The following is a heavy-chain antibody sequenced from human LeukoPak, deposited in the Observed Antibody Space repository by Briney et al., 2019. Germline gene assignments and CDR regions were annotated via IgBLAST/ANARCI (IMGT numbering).Heavy chain of an antibody. Sequence: SETLSLTCTVSGGSISSGSYYWSWIRQPAGKGLEWIGRIYTSGNTNYNPSLKSRVTISVDTSKNQFSLKLSSVTAADTAVYYCARALQLPPKHYDYWGQGTLVTVSS. V-gene: IGHV4-61*02. CDR3: ARALQLPPKHYDY. D-gene: IGHD2-2*01. CDR1: GGSISSGSYY. CDR2: IYTSGNT. J-gene: IGHJ4*02.